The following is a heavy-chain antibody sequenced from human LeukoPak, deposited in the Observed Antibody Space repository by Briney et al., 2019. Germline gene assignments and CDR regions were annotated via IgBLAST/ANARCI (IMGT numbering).Heavy chain of an antibody. Sequence: GGSLRLSCAASGFTVSSNYMSWVRQAAGKGLEWVSVIYSGGSTYYADSVKGRFTISRDNSKNTLYLQMNSLRAEDTAVYYCARSQQLERGSYFYYGMDVWGQGTAVTVSS. J-gene: IGHJ6*02. V-gene: IGHV3-66*01. D-gene: IGHD6-13*01. CDR3: ARSQQLERGSYFYYGMDV. CDR1: GFTVSSNY. CDR2: IYSGGST.